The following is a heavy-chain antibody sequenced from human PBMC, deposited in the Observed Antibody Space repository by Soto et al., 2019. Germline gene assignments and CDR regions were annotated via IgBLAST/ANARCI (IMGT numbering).Heavy chain of an antibody. CDR1: GGTFSSYA. J-gene: IGHJ4*02. CDR3: ARAYYYDSSGYYYVHYFDY. CDR2: IIPIFGTA. V-gene: IGHV1-69*13. Sequence: SVKVSCKASGGTFSSYAISWVRQAPGQGLEWMGGIIPIFGTANYAQKFQGRVTITADESTSTAYMELSSLRSEDTAVYYCARAYYYDSSGYYYVHYFDYWGQGTLVTVSS. D-gene: IGHD3-22*01.